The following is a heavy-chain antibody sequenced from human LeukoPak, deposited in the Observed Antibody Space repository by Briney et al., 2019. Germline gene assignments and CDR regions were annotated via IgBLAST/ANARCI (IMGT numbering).Heavy chain of an antibody. CDR1: GFTFSSYW. V-gene: IGHV3-7*03. CDR3: AKDLNRRYSGSHQYFQH. J-gene: IGHJ1*01. Sequence: GGSLRLSCAASGFTFSSYWMTWVRQAPGKGLEWVANIGEDGSEKYYVDSVKGRFTISRDNAKNTLYLQMNSLRAEDTAVYYCAKDLNRRYSGSHQYFQHWGQGTLVTVSS. CDR2: IGEDGSEK. D-gene: IGHD1-26*01.